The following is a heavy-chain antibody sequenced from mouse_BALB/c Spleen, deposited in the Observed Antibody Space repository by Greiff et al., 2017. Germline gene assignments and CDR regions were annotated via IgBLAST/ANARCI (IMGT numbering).Heavy chain of an antibody. CDR1: GYSITSDYA. J-gene: IGHJ1*01. V-gene: IGHV3-2*02. D-gene: IGHD2-10*01. CDR3: ARAYRGWYFDV. Sequence: ESGPGLVKPSQSLSLTCTVTGYSITSDYAWNWIRQFPGNKLEWMGYISYSGSTSYNPSLKSRISITRDTSKNQFFLQLNSVTTEDTATYYCARAYRGWYFDVWGAGTTVTVSS. CDR2: ISYSGST.